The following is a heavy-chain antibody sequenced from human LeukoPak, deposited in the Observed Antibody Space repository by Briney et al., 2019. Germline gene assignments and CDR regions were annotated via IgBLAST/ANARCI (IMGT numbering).Heavy chain of an antibody. CDR1: GYSISSGYY. D-gene: IGHD1-26*01. V-gene: IGHV4-4*07. J-gene: IGHJ4*02. CDR2: IYTSGST. CDR3: ARDSGRDWDLDY. Sequence: SETLSLTCTVSGYSISSGYYWSWIRQPAGKGLEWIGRIYTSGSTNYNPSLKSRVTMSVDTSKNQFSLKLSSVTAADTAVYYCARDSGRDWDLDYWGQGTLVTVSS.